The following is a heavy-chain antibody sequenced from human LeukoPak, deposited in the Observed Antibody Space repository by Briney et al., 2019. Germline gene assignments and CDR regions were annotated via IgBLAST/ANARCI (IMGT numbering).Heavy chain of an antibody. J-gene: IGHJ5*02. V-gene: IGHV4-39*01. CDR1: GGSISSSSYY. CDR3: ARQYGLWSGSWLDP. D-gene: IGHD3-3*01. Sequence: SETLSLTCTVSGGSISSSSYYWGWIRQPPGKGLEWSGSIYYSGSTYYNPSLKSRVTISVDTSKNQFSLKLSSVTAADTAVYYCARQYGLWSGSWLDPWGQGTLVTVSS. CDR2: IYYSGST.